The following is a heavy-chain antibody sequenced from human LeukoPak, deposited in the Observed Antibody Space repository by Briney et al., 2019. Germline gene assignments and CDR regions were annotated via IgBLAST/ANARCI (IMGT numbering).Heavy chain of an antibody. CDR2: LDPSDSYT. Sequence: GESLKISCKGSGYSFTSYWISWVRQMPGKGLEWMGRLDPSDSYTNYSPSFQGHVTISADKSISTAYLQWSSLKASDTAMYYCARQAVVATGDDYWGQGTLVTVSS. CDR3: ARQAVVATGDDY. D-gene: IGHD5-12*01. V-gene: IGHV5-10-1*01. CDR1: GYSFTSYW. J-gene: IGHJ4*02.